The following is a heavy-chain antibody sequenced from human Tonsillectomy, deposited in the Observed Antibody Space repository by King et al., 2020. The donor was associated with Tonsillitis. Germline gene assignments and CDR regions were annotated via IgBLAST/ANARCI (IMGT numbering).Heavy chain of an antibody. J-gene: IGHJ6*02. CDR2: ISRNSASI. Sequence: VQLVESGGGLVQPGRSLRLSCAASGFTFDDYAMHWVRQAPGKGLEWVSGISRNSASIGYAASVKGRFTISRDNAKNSLYLQMNSLRTEDTALYYCAKDFHPTVTTSPYYYSYYGMDVWGQGTTVTVSS. V-gene: IGHV3-9*01. CDR3: AKDFHPTVTTSPYYYSYYGMDV. CDR1: GFTFDDYA. D-gene: IGHD4-11*01.